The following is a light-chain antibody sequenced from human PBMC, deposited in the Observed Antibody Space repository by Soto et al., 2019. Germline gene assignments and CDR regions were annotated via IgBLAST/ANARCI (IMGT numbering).Light chain of an antibody. CDR1: SXDVGAFNY. Sequence: QSALTQPASVSGSXGXXXXXXXSGTSXDVGAFNYVSWYQQHPGKAPKLMIYDVSNRPSGVSNRFSGSKSGNTASLTISGLRAEDEADYYCNSYTSNNTYVFGTGTKLTVL. J-gene: IGLJ1*01. CDR3: NSYTSNNTYV. V-gene: IGLV2-14*03. CDR2: DVS.